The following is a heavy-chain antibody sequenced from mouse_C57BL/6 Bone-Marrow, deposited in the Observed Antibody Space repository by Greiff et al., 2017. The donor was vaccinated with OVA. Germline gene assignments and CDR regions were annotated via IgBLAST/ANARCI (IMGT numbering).Heavy chain of an antibody. J-gene: IGHJ3*01. CDR3: TTWWLVAY. Sequence: EVQLQQSGAELVRPGASVKLSCTASGFTFKDDTMHWVKQRPEQGLEWIGWIDPENGDTEYDSKVQGKATITADQSSNTAYLQLSSLTSEDTVVYYCTTWWLVAYWGQGSQVTDSA. V-gene: IGHV14-4*01. CDR2: IDPENGDT. D-gene: IGHD1-1*02. CDR1: GFTFKDDT.